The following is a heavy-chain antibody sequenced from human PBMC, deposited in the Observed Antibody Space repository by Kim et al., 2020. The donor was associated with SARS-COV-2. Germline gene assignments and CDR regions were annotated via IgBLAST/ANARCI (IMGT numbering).Heavy chain of an antibody. D-gene: IGHD3-10*01. J-gene: IGHJ6*03. CDR2: INPNNGGT. V-gene: IGHV1-2*06. Sequence: ASVKVSCEASGYTFTGYYIHWVRQAPGRGLEWMGRINPNNGGTNSAQRYQGRVTMTRDTSISTAYMELSVLRSDDTAVYYCARAGAKVQGVSTYYMDVWGRGTAVTVSS. CDR3: ARAGAKVQGVSTYYMDV. CDR1: GYTFTGYY.